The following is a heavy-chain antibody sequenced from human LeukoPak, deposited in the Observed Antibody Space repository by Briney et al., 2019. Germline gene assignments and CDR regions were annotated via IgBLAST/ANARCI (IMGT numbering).Heavy chain of an antibody. CDR2: MNPNSGNT. J-gene: IGHJ4*02. CDR3: ARGPSWSGYSQPYYFDY. V-gene: IGHV1-8*03. CDR1: GYTFTSYD. D-gene: IGHD3-3*01. Sequence: GASVKVSCKASGYTFTSYDINWVRQAAGQGLERMGRMNPNSGNTGYAQKFQGRVTITRNTSISTAYMELSSLRSEDTAVYSCARGPSWSGYSQPYYFDYWGQGTLVTVSS.